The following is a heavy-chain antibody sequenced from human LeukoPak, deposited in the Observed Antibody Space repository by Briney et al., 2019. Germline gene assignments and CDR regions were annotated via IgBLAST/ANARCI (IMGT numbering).Heavy chain of an antibody. D-gene: IGHD5-24*01. CDR2: IWYNGRNK. V-gene: IGHV3-33*08. CDR1: GFIFSRFG. CDR3: VRERTTGNRDAYNSFDY. J-gene: IGHJ4*02. Sequence: GRSLRLSCAASGFIFSRFGMHWVRQAPGKGLEWVAVIWYNGRNKDYTDSAKGRFTISRDNSKNTLYLQMDSLRVEDTAMYYCVRERTTGNRDAYNSFDYWGQGTLVTVSS.